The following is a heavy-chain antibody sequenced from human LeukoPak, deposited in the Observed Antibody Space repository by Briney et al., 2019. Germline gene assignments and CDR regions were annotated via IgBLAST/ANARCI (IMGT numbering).Heavy chain of an antibody. CDR3: AKTTTGYSSGRYPGWPVDY. V-gene: IGHV3-23*01. CDR1: GFTFSNYS. J-gene: IGHJ4*02. CDR2: ISGSGGCT. D-gene: IGHD6-19*01. Sequence: GGSLRLSCAASGFTFSNYSVSWVRQAPGKGLEWVSSISGSGGCTYYADSVKGRFTISRDNSKNTLYLQMNSLSTEDTAVYYCAKTTTGYSSGRYPGWPVDYWGQGTLVTVSS.